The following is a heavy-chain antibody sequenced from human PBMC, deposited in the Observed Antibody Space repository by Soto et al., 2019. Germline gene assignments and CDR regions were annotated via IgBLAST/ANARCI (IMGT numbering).Heavy chain of an antibody. J-gene: IGHJ4*02. Sequence: QVQLQESGPGLVKPSQTLSLTCTVSGVSISDDNYYWSWIRQPPGKDLEWIGHIYNRGNTYNNPSLRSRLTLSLDTSKSQFSLNLNPVTAADTAVYYCAGGLSGDKLDQWGQGTLVTVSS. CDR3: AGGLSGDKLDQ. CDR1: GVSISDDNYY. V-gene: IGHV4-30-4*01. D-gene: IGHD2-21*01. CDR2: IYNRGNT.